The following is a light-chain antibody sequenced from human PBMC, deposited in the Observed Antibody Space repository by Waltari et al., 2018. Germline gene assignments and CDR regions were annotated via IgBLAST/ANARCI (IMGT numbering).Light chain of an antibody. CDR3: QSYDKILSAWV. Sequence: QSVLTQPPSVSGAPGQRVTLPCTGSTPNTGAGYEGHWYQQFPGRAPKLVIYANTYRPSGVPDRFSATKSGSSASLAITGLQAEDEADYYCQSYDKILSAWVFGGGTKLTVL. CDR2: ANT. V-gene: IGLV1-40*01. CDR1: TPNTGAGYE. J-gene: IGLJ3*02.